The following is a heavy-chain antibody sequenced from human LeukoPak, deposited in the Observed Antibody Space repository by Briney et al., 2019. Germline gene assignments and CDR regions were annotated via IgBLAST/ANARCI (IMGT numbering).Heavy chain of an antibody. CDR3: ARVVVAHAWFDP. CDR1: GFTVSTNY. V-gene: IGHV4-59*02. J-gene: IGHJ5*02. D-gene: IGHD2-15*01. CDR2: IYYSGST. Sequence: GSLRLSCAASGFTVSTNYMSWVRQAPGKGLEWIGYIYYSGSTNYNPSLKSRVTISVDTSKNQFSLKLSSVTAADTAVYYCARVVVAHAWFDPWGQGTLVTVSS.